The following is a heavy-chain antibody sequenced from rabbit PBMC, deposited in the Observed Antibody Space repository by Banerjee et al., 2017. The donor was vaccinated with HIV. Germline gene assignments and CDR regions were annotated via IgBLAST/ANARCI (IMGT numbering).Heavy chain of an antibody. CDR3: ARDVGSGVYTNL. D-gene: IGHD1-1*01. J-gene: IGHJ4*01. CDR1: GFSFSSGYF. V-gene: IGHV1S40*01. CDR2: IYAGSSGTT. Sequence: QSLEESGGGLVKPGASLTLTCTASGFSFSSGYFMCWVRQAPGKGLEWIACIYAGSSGTTYYASWAKGRFTISKTSSTTVTLQMTSLTAADTATYFCARDVGSGVYTNLWGPGTLVTVS.